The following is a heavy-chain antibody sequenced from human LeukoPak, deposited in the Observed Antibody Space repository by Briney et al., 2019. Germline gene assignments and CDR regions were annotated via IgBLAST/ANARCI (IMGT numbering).Heavy chain of an antibody. J-gene: IGHJ4*02. CDR2: ISHSGTT. CDR3: AGWDDSGWGFGN. Sequence: SETLSLTCTVSGGSISSGSYYWSWIRQPAGKGLEWVGYISHSGTTNYKPSLKSRVTISVDTSKNQLSLKLSSVTAADTAVYYCAGWDDSGWGFGNWGPGTLVTVSS. CDR1: GGSISSGSYY. V-gene: IGHV4-61*10. D-gene: IGHD6-19*01.